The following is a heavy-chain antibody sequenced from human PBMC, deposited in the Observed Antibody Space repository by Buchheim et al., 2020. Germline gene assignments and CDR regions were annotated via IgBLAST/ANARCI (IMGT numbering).Heavy chain of an antibody. D-gene: IGHD3-10*01. CDR1: GFTFSSYA. CDR2: ISDSGVST. V-gene: IGHV3-23*01. CDR3: AEAIRASDY. Sequence: EVQLLESGGGLVQPGGSLRLSCAASGFTFSSYALSWVRQAPGQGLEWVSSISDSGVSTSFADSVKGRFTISRDNSNNTLSLQMNSLRAEDTAVYYCAEAIRASDYWGQGTL. J-gene: IGHJ4*02.